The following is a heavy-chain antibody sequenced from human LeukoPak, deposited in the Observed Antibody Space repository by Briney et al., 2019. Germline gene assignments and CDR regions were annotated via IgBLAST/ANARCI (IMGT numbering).Heavy chain of an antibody. CDR1: GGSFSGYY. D-gene: IGHD3-10*01. CDR2: INHSGST. Sequence: SETLSLTCAVYGGSFSGYYWSWIRQPPGKGLEWIGEINHSGSTNYNPSLKSRVTISVDTSKNQFSLKLSSVTAADTAVYYCARRPYYFGSGSGYYYYYYMDVWGNGTTVTISS. J-gene: IGHJ6*03. V-gene: IGHV4-34*01. CDR3: ARRPYYFGSGSGYYYYYYMDV.